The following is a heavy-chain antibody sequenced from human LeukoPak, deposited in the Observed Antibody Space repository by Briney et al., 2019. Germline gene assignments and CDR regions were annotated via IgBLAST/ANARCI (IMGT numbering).Heavy chain of an antibody. D-gene: IGHD4-11*01. J-gene: IGHJ5*02. V-gene: IGHV4-39*01. CDR3: ARHSYRNYLGWFDP. Sequence: SETLSLTCAVSGGSISSDNYYWGWIRQPPGKGLEWIGSIYYSGSTYYNPSLKIRVTMSVDTSNNQFSLMLNSVTAADTAVYYCARHSYRNYLGWFDPWGQGTLVTVSS. CDR2: IYYSGST. CDR1: GGSISSDNYY.